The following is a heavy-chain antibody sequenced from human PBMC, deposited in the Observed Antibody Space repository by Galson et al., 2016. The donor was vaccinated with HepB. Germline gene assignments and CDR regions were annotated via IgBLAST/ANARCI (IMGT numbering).Heavy chain of an antibody. V-gene: IGHV3-30*03. CDR3: ARDLVFGGTQAHYYYGMDV. CDR2: ISYDGSNK. D-gene: IGHD3-3*01. CDR1: GFTLTNYG. Sequence: SLRLSCAVSGFTLTNYGIHWVRQAPGKGPEWVAVISYDGSNKYYADSVKGGFTISRDNPKNTLYLQMNSLSAEDTAVYYCARDLVFGGTQAHYYYGMDVWGHGTTVTVSS. J-gene: IGHJ6*02.